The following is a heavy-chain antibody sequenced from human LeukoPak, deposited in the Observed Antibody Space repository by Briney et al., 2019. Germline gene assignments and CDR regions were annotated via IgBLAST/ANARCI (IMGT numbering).Heavy chain of an antibody. CDR2: INHSGST. CDR1: GGSFSGYY. V-gene: IGHV4-34*01. J-gene: IGHJ5*02. Sequence: LETLSLTCAVYGGSFSGYYWSWIRQPPGKGLQWIGEINHSGSTNYNPSLKSRVTISVDTSKNQFSLKLSSVTAADTAVYYCARKAKAAAGKGRFDPWGQGTLVTVSS. CDR3: ARKAKAAAGKGRFDP. D-gene: IGHD6-13*01.